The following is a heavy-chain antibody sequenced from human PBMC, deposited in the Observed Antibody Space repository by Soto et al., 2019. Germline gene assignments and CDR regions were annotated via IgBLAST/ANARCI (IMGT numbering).Heavy chain of an antibody. Sequence: QVQLVESGGGVVQPGGSLRLSCAASGFTVSNYGMHWVRQAPGKGLEWVAVIWYDGNNKSYRDSVKGRFTISRDNSENTVDLQMSSLRGEDTAVYYCARGDAWTDEAFDIWGQGTMVTVSS. CDR2: IWYDGNNK. J-gene: IGHJ3*02. V-gene: IGHV3-33*01. CDR3: ARGDAWTDEAFDI. CDR1: GFTVSNYG. D-gene: IGHD5-12*01.